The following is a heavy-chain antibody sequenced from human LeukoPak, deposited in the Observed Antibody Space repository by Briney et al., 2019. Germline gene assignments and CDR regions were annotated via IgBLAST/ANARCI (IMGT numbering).Heavy chain of an antibody. V-gene: IGHV5-51*01. CDR3: ARRGGYCSSTSCSHFDY. CDR2: IYPGDSDT. J-gene: IGHJ4*02. D-gene: IGHD2-2*01. Sequence: GESLKISCKGSGYSFTSYWIGWVRQMPGKGLEWMGIIYPGDSDTRCSPSFQGQVTISADKSISTAYLQWSSLKASDTAMYYCARRGGYCSSTSCSHFDYWGQGTLVTVSS. CDR1: GYSFTSYW.